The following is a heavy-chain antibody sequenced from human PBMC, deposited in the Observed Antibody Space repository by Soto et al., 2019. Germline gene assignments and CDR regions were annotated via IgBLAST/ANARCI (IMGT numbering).Heavy chain of an antibody. D-gene: IGHD3-3*01. CDR1: GFTFSSYW. CDR2: INCDGCST. CDR3: ARLLTYYDFWSGYDYYYYMDV. V-gene: IGHV3-74*01. J-gene: IGHJ6*03. Sequence: PGGSLRLSCAASGFTFSSYWMHWVRQAPGKGLVWVSRINCDGCSTSYADSVKGRFTISRDNAKNTLYLQMNSLRAEDTAVYYCARLLTYYDFWSGYDYYYYMDVWGKGTTVTVSS.